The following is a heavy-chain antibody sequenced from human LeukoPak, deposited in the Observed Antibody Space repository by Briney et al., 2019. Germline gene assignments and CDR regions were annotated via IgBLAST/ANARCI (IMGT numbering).Heavy chain of an antibody. D-gene: IGHD6-13*01. CDR2: INPNSGGT. J-gene: IGHJ4*02. CDR3: ARDRPVIAAAGTDSDY. V-gene: IGHV1-2*02. Sequence: ASVKVSCKASGYTFTGYYMHWVRQAPGQGLEWMGWINPNSGGTNCAQKFQGRVTMTRDTSISTAYMELSRLRSDDTAVYYCARDRPVIAAAGTDSDYWGQGTLVTVSS. CDR1: GYTFTGYY.